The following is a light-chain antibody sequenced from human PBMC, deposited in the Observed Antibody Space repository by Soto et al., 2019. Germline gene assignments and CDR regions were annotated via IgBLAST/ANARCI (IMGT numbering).Light chain of an antibody. V-gene: IGLV2-14*03. CDR2: DVS. Sequence: QSALTQPASVSGSPGQSITISCTGTSSDVGGYNYVSWYQHHPGKAPKLMIYDVSNRPSGVSNRFSGSKSGNTASLTISGLQAEDEADYYCRSYTSSSTEVFGGGTKLTVL. J-gene: IGLJ2*01. CDR1: SSDVGGYNY. CDR3: RSYTSSSTEV.